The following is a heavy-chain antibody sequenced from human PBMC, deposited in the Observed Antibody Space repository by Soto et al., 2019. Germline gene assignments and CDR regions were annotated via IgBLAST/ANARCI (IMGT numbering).Heavy chain of an antibody. J-gene: IGHJ5*02. V-gene: IGHV3-74*01. Sequence: SLRLSCAASGFPFSHYWRHWVRQTPGKGLVWVSRINPAGTITNYADSVEGRFTISRDNADSALFLQMNSLSAEDTAIYYCTSDTFGLRDTWGQGTLVTVSS. CDR3: TSDTFGLRDT. CDR1: GFPFSHYW. D-gene: IGHD3-16*01. CDR2: INPAGTIT.